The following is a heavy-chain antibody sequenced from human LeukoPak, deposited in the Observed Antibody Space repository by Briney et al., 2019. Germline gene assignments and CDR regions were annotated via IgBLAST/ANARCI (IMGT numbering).Heavy chain of an antibody. CDR3: ARNLDY. V-gene: IGHV4-59*01. J-gene: IGHJ4*02. CDR2: IYYSGST. Sequence: SETLSLTCTVSGGSISSYYWSWIRQPPGKGLEWIGYIYYSGSTNYNPSLKSRVTISVDTSKNQFSLKLSSVTAADTAVYYCARNLDYWGQGTLVTVSS. CDR1: GGSISSYY.